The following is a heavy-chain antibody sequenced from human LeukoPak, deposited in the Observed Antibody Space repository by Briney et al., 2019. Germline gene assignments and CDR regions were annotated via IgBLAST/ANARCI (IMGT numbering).Heavy chain of an antibody. D-gene: IGHD1-26*01. CDR3: ARDQTKWEPLRRRDYYYMDV. V-gene: IGHV3-23*01. CDR1: GFTFSSYA. Sequence: GGSLRLSCAASGFTFSSYAMSWVRQAPGKGLEWVSAISGSGGSTYYADSVKGRFTISRDSAKNSLYLQMNSLRAEDTAVYYCARDQTKWEPLRRRDYYYMDVWGKGTTVTVSS. CDR2: ISGSGGST. J-gene: IGHJ6*03.